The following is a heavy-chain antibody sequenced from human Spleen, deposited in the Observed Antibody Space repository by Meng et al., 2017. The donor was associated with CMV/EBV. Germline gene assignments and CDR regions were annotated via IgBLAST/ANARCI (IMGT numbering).Heavy chain of an antibody. CDR2: IIPIFGTA. J-gene: IGHJ4*02. Sequence: QVQLVQVGAGAKKPAASVEVACKASGCTFSSYAIRWVRQAPGQGLECMGGIIPIFGTANYAQKFQGRVTITADESTSTAYMELNSLRAEDTAVYYCGRDLTGEGDHWGQGTLVTASS. CDR1: GCTFSSYA. CDR3: GRDLTGEGDH. D-gene: IGHD7-27*01. V-gene: IGHV1-69*12.